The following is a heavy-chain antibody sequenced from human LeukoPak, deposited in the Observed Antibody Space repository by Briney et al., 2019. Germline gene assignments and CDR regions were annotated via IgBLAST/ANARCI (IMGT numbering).Heavy chain of an antibody. V-gene: IGHV3-21*01. J-gene: IGHJ4*02. CDR2: ISSSSSYI. Sequence: GGSLRLSCAASGFTFSSYSMNWVRQAPGKGLEWLSSISSSSSYIYYADSVKGRFTISRDNAKNSLYLQMNSLRAEDTAVYYCARDRDYCSGGSCYWVPLCYWGQGTLVTVSS. D-gene: IGHD2-15*01. CDR3: ARDRDYCSGGSCYWVPLCY. CDR1: GFTFSSYS.